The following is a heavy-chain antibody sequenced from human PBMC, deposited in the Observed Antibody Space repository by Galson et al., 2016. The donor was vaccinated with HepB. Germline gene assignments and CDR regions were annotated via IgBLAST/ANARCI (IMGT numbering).Heavy chain of an antibody. V-gene: IGHV3-21*06. CDR2: ITSSNTYT. CDR1: GFTFSDYN. CDR3: AREIGYVRFGYHYGMDV. D-gene: IGHD3-10*01. J-gene: IGHJ6*02. Sequence: SLRLSCAASGFTFSDYNLNWVRQAPGKGLEWVSSITSSNTYTYYADSVKGRFTTSRDNAKNSLYLHMNSLRAEDTAMYYCAREIGYVRFGYHYGMDVWGQGTTVTVSS.